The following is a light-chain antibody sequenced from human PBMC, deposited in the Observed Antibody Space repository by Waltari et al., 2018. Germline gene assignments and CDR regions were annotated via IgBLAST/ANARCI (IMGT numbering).Light chain of an antibody. V-gene: IGLV2-8*01. Sequence: QSALTQPPSASGSPGQSVTISCTGTSTDVGGYTYVSWYQQHPGKAPKLMIYEVTKRPSGVPDRFSGSKSGDTASLTVSGLQVDDEADYYCSSYAGRNNFVVFGGGTKLTVL. CDR3: SSYAGRNNFVV. J-gene: IGLJ2*01. CDR1: STDVGGYTY. CDR2: EVT.